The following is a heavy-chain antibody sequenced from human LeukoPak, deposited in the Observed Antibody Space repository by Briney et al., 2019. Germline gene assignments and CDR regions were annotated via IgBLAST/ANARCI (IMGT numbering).Heavy chain of an antibody. CDR1: GGSISSGGYY. D-gene: IGHD3-9*01. CDR2: IYYSGST. J-gene: IGHJ4*02. CDR3: AGGPITIFFTPPCDY. Sequence: TSQTLSLTCTVSGGSISSGGYYWSWIRQHPGKGLEWIGYIYYSGSTYYNPSLKSRVTISVDTSKNQFSLKLSSVTAADTAVYYCAGGPITIFFTPPCDYWGQGTLVTVSS. V-gene: IGHV4-31*03.